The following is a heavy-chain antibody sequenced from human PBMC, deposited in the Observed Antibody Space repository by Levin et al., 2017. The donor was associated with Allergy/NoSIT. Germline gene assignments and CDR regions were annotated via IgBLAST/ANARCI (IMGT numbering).Heavy chain of an antibody. CDR1: GFTFSSYA. Sequence: GGSLRLSCAASGFTFSSYAMSWVRQAPGKGLEWVSAISGSGGSTYYADSVKGRFTISRDNSKNTLYLQMNSLRAEDTAVYYCVVLGTLLWYFDLWGRGTLVTVSS. CDR2: ISGSGGST. V-gene: IGHV3-23*01. CDR3: VVLGTLLWYFDL. D-gene: IGHD1-1*01. J-gene: IGHJ2*01.